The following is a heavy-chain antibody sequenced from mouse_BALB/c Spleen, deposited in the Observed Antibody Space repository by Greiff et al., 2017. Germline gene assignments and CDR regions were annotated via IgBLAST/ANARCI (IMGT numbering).Heavy chain of an antibody. CDR3: NAWGGNYFPFDY. CDR1: GFNIKDYY. Sequence: VQLQQSGAELVRSGASVKLSCTASGFNIKDYYMHWVKQRPEQGLEWIGWIDPENGDTEYAPKFQGKATMTEDTSSNTAYLQLSSLTSEDTAVYYCNAWGGNYFPFDYWGQGTTLTVSS. D-gene: IGHD2-1*01. V-gene: IGHV14-4*02. J-gene: IGHJ2*01. CDR2: IDPENGDT.